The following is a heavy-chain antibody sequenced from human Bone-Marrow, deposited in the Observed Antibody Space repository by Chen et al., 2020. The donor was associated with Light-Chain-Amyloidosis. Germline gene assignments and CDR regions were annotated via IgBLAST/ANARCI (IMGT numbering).Heavy chain of an antibody. CDR2: ISYDGSNK. Sequence: QLQLVASGGGVVQPGRSLRLSCAASGFTFSSYGMNWVRQAPGKGLEWVAVISYDGSNKYYADSVKGRFTISRDNSKNTLYLQMNSLRAEDTAVYYCAKAGGISTVTTTPFDYWGQGTLVTVSS. V-gene: IGHV3-30*18. D-gene: IGHD4-4*01. CDR1: GFTFSSYG. J-gene: IGHJ4*02. CDR3: AKAGGISTVTTTPFDY.